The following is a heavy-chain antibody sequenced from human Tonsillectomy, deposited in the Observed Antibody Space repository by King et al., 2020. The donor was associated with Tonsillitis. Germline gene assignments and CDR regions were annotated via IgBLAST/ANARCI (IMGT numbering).Heavy chain of an antibody. V-gene: IGHV1-18*04. D-gene: IGHD6-13*01. Sequence: QLVQSGAELKRPGASVRVSCKASGYTFSNYLISWARQAPGQGLEWMGRIITYNGKTKYAQKFQGRVTLTIDTSTSTAYLQLRDLRSDDTALYFCAREGSKELVIDALDFWGQGTVVTVSS. CDR1: GYTFSNYL. CDR2: IITYNGKT. J-gene: IGHJ3*01. CDR3: AREGSKELVIDALDF.